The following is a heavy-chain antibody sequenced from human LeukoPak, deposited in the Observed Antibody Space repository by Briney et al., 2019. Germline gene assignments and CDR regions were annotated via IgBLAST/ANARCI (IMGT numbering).Heavy chain of an antibody. D-gene: IGHD3-3*01. CDR3: ARDISEPYDFWSGQEYYYGMDV. J-gene: IGHJ6*02. V-gene: IGHV3-21*01. CDR1: GFTFSSYS. Sequence: GGSLRLSRAASGFTFSSYSMNWVRQAPGKGLEWVSSISSSSSYIYCADSVKGRFTISRDNAKNSLYLQMNSLRAEDTAVYYCARDISEPYDFWSGQEYYYGMDVWGQGTTVTVSS. CDR2: ISSSSSYI.